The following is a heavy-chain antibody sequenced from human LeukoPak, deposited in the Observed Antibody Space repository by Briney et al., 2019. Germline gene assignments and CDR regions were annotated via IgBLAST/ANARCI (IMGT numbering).Heavy chain of an antibody. J-gene: IGHJ4*02. Sequence: GRSLRLSCAASGFAFSSYPFHWVRQAPGKGLEWVAVIWYDGSNKYYADSVKGRSTISRDNSKNTLYLQMNSLRAEDTAVYYCARDSYSSSWYAAYWGQGTLVTVSS. V-gene: IGHV3-33*08. CDR1: GFAFSSYP. D-gene: IGHD6-13*01. CDR3: ARDSYSSSWYAAY. CDR2: IWYDGSNK.